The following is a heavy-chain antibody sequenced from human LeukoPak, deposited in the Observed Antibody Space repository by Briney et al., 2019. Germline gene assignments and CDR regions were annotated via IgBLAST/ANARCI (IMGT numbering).Heavy chain of an antibody. Sequence: SETLSLTCAVYGGSFSGYYWSWIRQPPGKGLEWIGEINHSGSTNYNPSLKSRVTISVDTSKNQFSLKLSSVTAADTAVYYCARQAAGNYFGSGSYYPWGQGTLVAVSS. D-gene: IGHD3-10*01. J-gene: IGHJ5*02. CDR2: INHSGST. CDR1: GGSFSGYY. V-gene: IGHV4-34*01. CDR3: ARQAAGNYFGSGSYYP.